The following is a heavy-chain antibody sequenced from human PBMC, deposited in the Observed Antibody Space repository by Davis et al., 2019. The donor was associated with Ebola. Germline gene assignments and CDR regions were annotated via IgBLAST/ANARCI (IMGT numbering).Heavy chain of an antibody. CDR3: ARQWLVSTSDY. V-gene: IGHV3-48*03. CDR1: GFTFSSYE. J-gene: IGHJ4*02. D-gene: IGHD6-19*01. CDR2: ISSSGSTI. Sequence: GGSLRLSCAASGFTFSSYEMNWVRQAPGKGLEWVSYISSSGSTIYYADSVKGRFTISRDNAKNSLYLQMNSLRAEDTAVYYCARQWLVSTSDYWGQGTLVTVSS.